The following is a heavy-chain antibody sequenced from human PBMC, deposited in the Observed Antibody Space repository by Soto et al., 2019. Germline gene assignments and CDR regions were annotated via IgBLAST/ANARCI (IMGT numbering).Heavy chain of an antibody. Sequence: PGGSLRLSCAASGLTFSCYEMNWVRQSPGKGLEWVSYISSSGSSISYADSVKGRFTITRDNAKNSLYLQMNSLRAEDTAVYYCATDSGSYSGYSYYAMDVWGQGTTVTVSS. CDR1: GLTFSCYE. D-gene: IGHD1-26*01. J-gene: IGHJ6*02. CDR2: ISSSGSSI. V-gene: IGHV3-48*03. CDR3: ATDSGSYSGYSYYAMDV.